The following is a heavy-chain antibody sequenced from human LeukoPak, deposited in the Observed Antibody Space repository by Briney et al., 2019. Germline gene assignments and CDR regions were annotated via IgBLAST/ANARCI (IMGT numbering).Heavy chain of an antibody. CDR2: INHSGST. CDR3: ASTERCSTTCPLDY. J-gene: IGHJ4*02. D-gene: IGHD2-2*01. CDR1: GGSFRGYY. Sequence: SETLSLTCAVYGGSFRGYYWSWIRQPPGKGLEWIGEINHSGSTNYNPSLKSRVTISPDTSMKKFSLKLNSVTAADTAVYYCASTERCSTTCPLDYWGQGTLVTVSS. V-gene: IGHV4-34*01.